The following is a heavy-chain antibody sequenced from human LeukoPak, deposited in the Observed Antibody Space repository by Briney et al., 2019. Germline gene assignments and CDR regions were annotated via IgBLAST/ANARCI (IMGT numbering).Heavy chain of an antibody. CDR2: ISSSSSYI. CDR1: GFTFSSYS. J-gene: IGHJ6*03. CDR3: EIVSMLFSYYYYMDL. V-gene: IGHV3-21*05. Sequence: GGSLRLSCAASGFTFSSYSMNWVRQAPGKGLEWVSYISSSSSYIYYADSVKGRFTISRDNAKNSLYLQMNSLRAEDTAVYYCEIVSMLFSYYYYMDLWGKGTTVTVSS. D-gene: IGHD3-10*02.